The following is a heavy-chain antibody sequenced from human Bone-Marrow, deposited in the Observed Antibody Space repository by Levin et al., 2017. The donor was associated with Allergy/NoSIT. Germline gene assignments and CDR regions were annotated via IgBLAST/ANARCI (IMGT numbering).Heavy chain of an antibody. CDR3: ARGVTVVVPAAIRYYGMDV. D-gene: IGHD2-2*01. Sequence: ASVKVSCKASGYTFTSYAMHWVRQAPGQRLEWMGWINAGNGNTKYSQKFQGRVTITRDTSASTAYMELSSMRSEDTAVYYCARGVTVVVPAAIRYYGMDVWGQGTTVTVSS. V-gene: IGHV1-3*01. J-gene: IGHJ6*02. CDR1: GYTFTSYA. CDR2: INAGNGNT.